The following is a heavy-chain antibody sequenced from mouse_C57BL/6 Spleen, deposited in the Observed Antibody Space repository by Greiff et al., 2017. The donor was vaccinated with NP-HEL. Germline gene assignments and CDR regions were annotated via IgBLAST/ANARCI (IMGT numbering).Heavy chain of an antibody. D-gene: IGHD2-4*01. CDR2: IYPGDGDT. V-gene: IGHV1-82*01. J-gene: IGHJ3*01. CDR1: GYAFSSSW. CDR3: ARHSYYDYDEGFAY. Sequence: VQLQQSGPELVKPGASVKISCKASGYAFSSSWMNWVKQRPGKGLEWIGRIYPGDGDTNYNGKFKGKATLTADKASSTAYMQLSSLTSEDSAVYFCARHSYYDYDEGFAYWGQGTLVTVSA.